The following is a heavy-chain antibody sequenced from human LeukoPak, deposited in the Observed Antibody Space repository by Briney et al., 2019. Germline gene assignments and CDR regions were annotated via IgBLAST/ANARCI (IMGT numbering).Heavy chain of an antibody. CDR3: AKDLNTYCGGDCYFDY. D-gene: IGHD2-21*02. V-gene: IGHV3-9*01. CDR1: GFTFDDYA. J-gene: IGHJ4*02. CDR2: ITWNGASI. Sequence: GGSLRLSCAASGFTFDDYAMHWVRQTPGKGLEWVSGITWNGASIGYADSVKGRFTISRDNAKNSLYLQMNSLRVEDTALYYCAKDLNTYCGGDCYFDYWGQGTLVTVSS.